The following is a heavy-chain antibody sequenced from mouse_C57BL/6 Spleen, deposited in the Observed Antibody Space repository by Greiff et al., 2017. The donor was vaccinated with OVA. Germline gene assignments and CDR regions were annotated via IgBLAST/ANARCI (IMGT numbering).Heavy chain of an antibody. D-gene: IGHD4-1*01. J-gene: IGHJ1*03. CDR3: ARSGTGTGYFDV. V-gene: IGHV1-69*01. Sequence: QVQLQQPGAELVMPGASVKLSCKASGYTFTSYWMHWVKQRPGQGLEWIGEIDPSDSYTNYNQKFKGKSTLTVDKSPSTAYMQLSSLTSEDSAVYYCARSGTGTGYFDVWGTGTTVTVSS. CDR2: IDPSDSYT. CDR1: GYTFTSYW.